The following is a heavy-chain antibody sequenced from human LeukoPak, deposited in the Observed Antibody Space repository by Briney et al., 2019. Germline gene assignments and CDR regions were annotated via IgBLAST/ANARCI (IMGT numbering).Heavy chain of an antibody. CDR1: GFTFSSYG. CDR2: ISYDGSNK. Sequence: PGRSLRLSCAASGFTFSSYGMHWVRQAPGKGLEWVAVISYDGSNKYYADSVKGRFTISRDNSKNTLYLQMNSLRAEDTAVYYCAKTGSSTSCLDYWGQGTLVTVSS. CDR3: AKTGSSTSCLDY. D-gene: IGHD2-2*01. J-gene: IGHJ4*02. V-gene: IGHV3-30*18.